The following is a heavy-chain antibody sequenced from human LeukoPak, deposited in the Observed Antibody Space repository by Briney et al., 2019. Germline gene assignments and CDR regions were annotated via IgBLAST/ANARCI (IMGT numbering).Heavy chain of an antibody. CDR2: ISSSSSYI. V-gene: IGHV3-21*01. D-gene: IGHD2-21*01. CDR3: ARDDSIPDSPLTFDY. CDR1: GFTFSIYS. Sequence: GGSLRLSCAASGFTFSIYSMDWVRQAPGKGLEWVSSISSSSSYIYYADSVKGRFTISRDNAKNSLYLQMNSLRAEDTAVYYCARDDSIPDSPLTFDYWGQGTLVTVSS. J-gene: IGHJ4*02.